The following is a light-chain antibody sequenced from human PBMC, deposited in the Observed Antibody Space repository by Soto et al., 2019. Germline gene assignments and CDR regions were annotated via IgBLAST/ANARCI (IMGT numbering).Light chain of an antibody. CDR3: SSYAGINNLGV. J-gene: IGLJ1*01. Sequence: QSALTQPPSASGSPGQSVTISCTGTSSDVGGYKYVSWYQQHPGKAPKLMIFEVNKRPSGFPDRFSGSNSGNPASLTVSGLQAEDEADYYCSSYAGINNLGVFGTGTKVTVL. CDR1: SSDVGGYKY. V-gene: IGLV2-8*01. CDR2: EVN.